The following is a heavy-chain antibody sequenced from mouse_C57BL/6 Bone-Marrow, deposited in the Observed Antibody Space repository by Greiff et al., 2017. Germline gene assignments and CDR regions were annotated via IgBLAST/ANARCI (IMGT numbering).Heavy chain of an antibody. D-gene: IGHD2-5*01. J-gene: IGHJ1*03. V-gene: IGHV1-15*01. CDR3: TNYSNYVWYFDV. Sequence: VQLQQSGAELVRPGASVTLSCKASGYTFTDYEMHWVKQTPVHGLEWIGAIDPETGGTAYNQKFKGKAILTADKSSSTAYMELRSLTSEDSAVYYCTNYSNYVWYFDVWGTGTTVTVSS. CDR1: GYTFTDYE. CDR2: IDPETGGT.